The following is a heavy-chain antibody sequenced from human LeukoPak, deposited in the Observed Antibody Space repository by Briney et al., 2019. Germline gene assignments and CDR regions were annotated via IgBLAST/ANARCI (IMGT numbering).Heavy chain of an antibody. V-gene: IGHV3-33*06. CDR2: IWYDGSNK. CDR3: AKANGGNNARFDY. CDR1: GFTFSTYG. J-gene: IGHJ4*02. D-gene: IGHD4-23*01. Sequence: GGSLRLSCAASGFTFSTYGMHWVRQAPGKGLEWVAVIWYDGSNKYYADSVKGRFTISRDNSKNTLYLQMNSLRAEDTAVYYCAKANGGNNARFDYWGQGTLLTVSS.